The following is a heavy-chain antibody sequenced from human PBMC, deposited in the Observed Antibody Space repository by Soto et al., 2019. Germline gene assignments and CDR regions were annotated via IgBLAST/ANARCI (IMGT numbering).Heavy chain of an antibody. CDR2: IFFTGSA. CDR3: ARDGHGMDV. J-gene: IGHJ6*02. CDR1: GGSVSTGSYD. V-gene: IGHV4-61*01. Sequence: TLSLTCTVSGGSVSTGSYDWSWIRQPPGKGLEWIGKIFFTGSAHYNPSLRNRVTMSVDTSKDQFSLTLTSVTAADTAVYYCARDGHGMDVWGQGTTVTVSS.